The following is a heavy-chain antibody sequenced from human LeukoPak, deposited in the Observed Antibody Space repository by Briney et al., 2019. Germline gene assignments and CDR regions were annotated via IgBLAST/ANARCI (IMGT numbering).Heavy chain of an antibody. CDR1: GYTFTSYY. V-gene: IGHV1-46*01. Sequence: ASVKVSCKASGYTFTSYYMHWVRQAPGQGLEWTGIINPSGASTNYAQKFQGRVNMTRDTSTNTVYMELGSLRSEDTAVYYCARVAAAGSAYDKFDPWGQGTLVTVSS. CDR2: INPSGAST. J-gene: IGHJ5*02. D-gene: IGHD6-13*01. CDR3: ARVAAAGSAYDKFDP.